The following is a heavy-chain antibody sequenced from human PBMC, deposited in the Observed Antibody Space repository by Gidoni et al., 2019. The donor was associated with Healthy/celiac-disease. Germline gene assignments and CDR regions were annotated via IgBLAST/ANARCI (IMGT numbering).Heavy chain of an antibody. Sequence: QVTLKASGPVLVTPTEPLTLTCTVSGFSLSNARMGVSWIRQPPGKALEWLAHIFSNDEKSYSTTLKSRITISKDTSKSQVVLTMTNMDPVDTATYYCAREGDSSGGADYWGQGTLVTVSS. D-gene: IGHD3-22*01. CDR3: AREGDSSGGADY. CDR1: GFSLSNARMG. V-gene: IGHV2-26*01. CDR2: IFSNDEK. J-gene: IGHJ4*02.